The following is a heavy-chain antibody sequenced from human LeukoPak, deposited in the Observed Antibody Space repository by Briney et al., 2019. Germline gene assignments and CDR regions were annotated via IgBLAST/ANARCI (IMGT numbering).Heavy chain of an antibody. CDR3: ARFGSLREPILDY. CDR1: GGSLTSYY. CDR2: IYYTGTT. D-gene: IGHD3-16*01. J-gene: IGHJ4*02. V-gene: IGHV4-59*01. Sequence: SETLSLTCTVSGGSLTSYYWSWIRQPPGKGLEWIGRIYYTGTTNYNPSLKSRVTISVDTSKNQFSLKLNSVTAADTAVYYCARFGSLREPILDYWSQGTLVTVSS.